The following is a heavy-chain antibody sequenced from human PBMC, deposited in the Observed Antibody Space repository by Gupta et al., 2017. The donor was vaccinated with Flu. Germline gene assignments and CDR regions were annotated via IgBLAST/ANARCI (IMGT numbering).Heavy chain of an antibody. CDR3: AKDDGFLEWFSDY. Sequence: EVQLLESGGGLVQPGGSLRLSCAASAFTFSSYAMSWVRQAPGKGLEWVSAISGSGGSTYYADSVGGRFTISRDNSKNTLYLQMNSLRAEDTAVYYCAKDDGFLEWFSDYWGQGTLVTVSS. D-gene: IGHD3-3*01. CDR1: AFTFSSYA. CDR2: ISGSGGST. J-gene: IGHJ4*02. V-gene: IGHV3-23*01.